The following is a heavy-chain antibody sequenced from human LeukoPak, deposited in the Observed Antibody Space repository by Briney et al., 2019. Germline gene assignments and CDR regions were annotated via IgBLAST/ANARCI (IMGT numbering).Heavy chain of an antibody. CDR1: GDSISSYY. V-gene: IGHV4-59*01. Sequence: SETLSLTCTVSGDSISSYYWSWTRQPPEKGLEWIAYISYSGSTNYNPSLKSRVTISVDTSKTQFSLKMNSVTAADTAAYYCARLQRITMAGPDYWYFDLWGRGTLVTVSS. CDR2: ISYSGST. CDR3: ARLQRITMAGPDYWYFDL. J-gene: IGHJ2*01. D-gene: IGHD3-10*01.